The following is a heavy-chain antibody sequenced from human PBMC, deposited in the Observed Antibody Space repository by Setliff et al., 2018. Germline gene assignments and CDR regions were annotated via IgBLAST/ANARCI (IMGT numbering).Heavy chain of an antibody. D-gene: IGHD1-1*01. CDR1: GVSVSRHY. J-gene: IGHJ5*01. CDR3: ARDVWGAGTGWFDP. CDR2: IYTGGST. V-gene: IGHV4-4*08. Sequence: SETLSLTCIVSGVSVSRHYWSWIRQPPGKTLEWIGYIYTGGSTTYNPSLKSRVTLSLDTSKNHLSLNLTSVTAADTAVYYCARDVWGAGTGWFDPWGQGALVTVSS.